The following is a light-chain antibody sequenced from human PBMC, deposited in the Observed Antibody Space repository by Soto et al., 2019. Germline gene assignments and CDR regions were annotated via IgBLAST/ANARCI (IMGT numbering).Light chain of an antibody. J-gene: IGLJ7*01. CDR3: CLYLGGTSV. V-gene: IGLV2-23*01. CDR1: SGDVGNYNL. Sequence: QSVLTQPASVSGSHGQSITISCSGVSGDVGNYNLVSWYQQYPGKAPALLIYEDDKRPSGVSNRFSGSKSDSTASLTISGLQAEDEADYYCCLYLGGTSVFGGGTHLTVL. CDR2: EDD.